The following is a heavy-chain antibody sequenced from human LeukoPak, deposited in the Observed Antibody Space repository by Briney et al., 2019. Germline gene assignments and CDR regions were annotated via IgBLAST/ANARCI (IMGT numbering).Heavy chain of an antibody. CDR3: ARSPDYGDYFDY. CDR2: ISYSGST. Sequence: SETLSLTCTVSGGSISSYYWSWIRQPPGKGLEWIGYISYSGSTNYNPSLTSRVTISLDTSKNHFSLRMGSVTAADTAVYYCARSPDYGDYFDYWGQGTLVTVSS. V-gene: IGHV4-59*01. CDR1: GGSISSYY. J-gene: IGHJ4*02. D-gene: IGHD4-17*01.